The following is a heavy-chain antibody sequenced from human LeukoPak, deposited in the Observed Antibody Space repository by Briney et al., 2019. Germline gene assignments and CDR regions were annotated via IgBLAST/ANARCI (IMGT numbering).Heavy chain of an antibody. D-gene: IGHD5-18*01. J-gene: IGHJ6*03. CDR3: ARTTEGGYTYDYFYYYYMDV. CDR1: GGSFSGYY. Sequence: PSETLSLTCAVYGGSFSGYYWSWIRQPPGKGLEWLGEINHSGSTNYNPSLKSRVTISVDTSKNQFSLKVSSVTAADTAVYYCARTTEGGYTYDYFYYYYMDVWGKGTTVTISS. V-gene: IGHV4-34*01. CDR2: INHSGST.